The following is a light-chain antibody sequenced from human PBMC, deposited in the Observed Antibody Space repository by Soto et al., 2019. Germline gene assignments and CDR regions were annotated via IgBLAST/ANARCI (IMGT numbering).Light chain of an antibody. Sequence: DIQMTQSPSTLSASVGDRVTITCRASQSISSWLAWYQQKPGKAPKLLIYKASSLESGVPSRFSGSGPGTEFTLTISSLQPDDFATYYCQQYNSYPWTFDQGTKVEIK. CDR1: QSISSW. V-gene: IGKV1-5*03. J-gene: IGKJ1*01. CDR2: KAS. CDR3: QQYNSYPWT.